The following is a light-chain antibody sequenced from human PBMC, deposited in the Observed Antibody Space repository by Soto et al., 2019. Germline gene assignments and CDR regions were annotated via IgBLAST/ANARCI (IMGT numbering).Light chain of an antibody. V-gene: IGKV3-15*01. J-gene: IGKJ2*01. CDR3: QKYNTWPNT. Sequence: EIVRTHSPATLSVSPGERATLCCMARQTVNLTLAWYPQKPGQAPRLLIFDASTRATGIPARFSGSGFGTEFTLTISSLQSEDSAVYDCQKYNTWPNTFGQGTKLEI. CDR2: DAS. CDR1: QTVNLT.